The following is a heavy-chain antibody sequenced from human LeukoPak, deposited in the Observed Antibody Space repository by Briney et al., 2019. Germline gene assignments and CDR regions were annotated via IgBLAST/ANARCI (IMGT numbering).Heavy chain of an antibody. V-gene: IGHV1-8*01. CDR1: GYTFTSYD. CDR2: VNPHSNST. J-gene: IGHJ4*02. CDR3: ARGLLRYFDWSHPGFFDY. D-gene: IGHD3-9*01. Sequence: ASVKVSCKGSGYTFTSYDINWVRQATGQGLEWMGWVNPHSNSTGYAHNFQGRVTMTSDSSTGTAYMELTTLTYDDTAVYFCARGLLRYFDWSHPGFFDYWGQGTLVTVSS.